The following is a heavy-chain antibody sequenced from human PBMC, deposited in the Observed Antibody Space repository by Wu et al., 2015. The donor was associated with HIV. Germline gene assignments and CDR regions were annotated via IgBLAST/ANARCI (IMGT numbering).Heavy chain of an antibody. CDR1: GGTFSSYA. CDR3: ARDLRITIFQTKAFDI. Sequence: QVQLVQSGAEVKKPGSSVKVSCKASGGTFSSYAISWVRQAPGQGLEWMGGIIPIFGTANYAQKFQGRVTITADESTSTAYMELSSLRSEDTAVYYCARDLRITIFQTKAFDIWGQGTMVTVSS. V-gene: IGHV1-69*12. J-gene: IGHJ3*02. D-gene: IGHD3-3*01. CDR2: IIPIFGTA.